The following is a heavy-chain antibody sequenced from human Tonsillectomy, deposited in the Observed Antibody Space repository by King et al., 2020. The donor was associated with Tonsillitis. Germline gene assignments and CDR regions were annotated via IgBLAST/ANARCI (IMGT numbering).Heavy chain of an antibody. Sequence: VQLVESGAEVKKPGASVKVSCKASGYTFTGYYMHWVRQAPGQGLEWMGWINPNSGGTNYAQKFQGRVTMTRDTSISTAYMELSRLRSDDTAVYYCARGGNSGIAVAGTGTEDYWGQGTLVTVSS. V-gene: IGHV1-2*02. CDR2: INPNSGGT. CDR1: GYTFTGYY. J-gene: IGHJ4*02. D-gene: IGHD6-19*01. CDR3: ARGGNSGIAVAGTGTEDY.